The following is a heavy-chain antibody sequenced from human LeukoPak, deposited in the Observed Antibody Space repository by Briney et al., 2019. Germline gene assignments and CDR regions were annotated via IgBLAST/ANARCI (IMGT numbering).Heavy chain of an antibody. Sequence: GGSLRLSCAASGFTFSSYGMHWVRQAPGKGLEWVAFIRYDGSNKYYADSVKGRFTTSRDNAKNTLYLQMNSLRAEDTAVYYCARCSYSGGSCPDYWGQGTLVTVSS. D-gene: IGHD2-15*01. CDR1: GFTFSSYG. CDR3: ARCSYSGGSCPDY. V-gene: IGHV3-30*02. CDR2: IRYDGSNK. J-gene: IGHJ4*02.